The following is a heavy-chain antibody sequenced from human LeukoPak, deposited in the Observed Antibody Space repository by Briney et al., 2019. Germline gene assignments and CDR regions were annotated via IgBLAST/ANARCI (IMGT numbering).Heavy chain of an antibody. D-gene: IGHD5-18*01. CDR2: IIPILGIA. V-gene: IGHV1-69*04. Sequence: GSSVTVSCKASGGTFIIYAISWVRQAPGQGLEWMGRIIPILGIANYAQKFQGRVTITADKSTSTAYMELSSLRSEDTAVYYCARANVDTYPNDAFDIWGQGTMVTVSS. CDR1: GGTFIIYA. J-gene: IGHJ3*02. CDR3: ARANVDTYPNDAFDI.